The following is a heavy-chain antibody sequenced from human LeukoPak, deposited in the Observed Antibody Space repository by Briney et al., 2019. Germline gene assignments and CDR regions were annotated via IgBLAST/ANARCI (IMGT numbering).Heavy chain of an antibody. CDR2: IYTSGST. CDR3: ARRYCSGGSCYNDN. Sequence: SETLSLTCTVSGGSISSYYWSWIRQPAGKGLEWIGRIYTSGSTNYNPSLKSRVTMSVDTSKNQYSLKLSSVTAADTAVYYCARRYCSGGSCYNDNWGQGTLVTVSS. V-gene: IGHV4-4*07. J-gene: IGHJ4*02. CDR1: GGSISSYY. D-gene: IGHD2-15*01.